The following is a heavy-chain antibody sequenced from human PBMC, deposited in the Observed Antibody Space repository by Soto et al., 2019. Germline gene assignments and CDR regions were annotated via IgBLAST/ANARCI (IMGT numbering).Heavy chain of an antibody. D-gene: IGHD6-13*01. Sequence: GSLRLSCEASGFTMSSYWMSWVRQAPGKGPQWVANIKPDGSEKYYVDSVKGRFTISRDNAQNSLYLQMNSLRTEDTAVYYCARVAIPIARNDYWGQGTLVTVSS. J-gene: IGHJ4*02. CDR3: ARVAIPIARNDY. CDR1: GFTMSSYW. CDR2: IKPDGSEK. V-gene: IGHV3-7*03.